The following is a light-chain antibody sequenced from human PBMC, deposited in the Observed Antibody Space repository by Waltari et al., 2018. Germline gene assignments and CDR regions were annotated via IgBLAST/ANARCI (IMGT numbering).Light chain of an antibody. CDR1: QSISTW. CDR3: QQYNSYHT. J-gene: IGKJ2*01. Sequence: DIQMTQSPSTLSASVGDRITITCRASQSISTWFAWYQKQPGKAPKLLIYKATNLASGVPSRFSGSGSGTEFTLTISSLQPDDFATYYCQQYNSYHTFGQGTKLEIK. V-gene: IGKV1-5*03. CDR2: KAT.